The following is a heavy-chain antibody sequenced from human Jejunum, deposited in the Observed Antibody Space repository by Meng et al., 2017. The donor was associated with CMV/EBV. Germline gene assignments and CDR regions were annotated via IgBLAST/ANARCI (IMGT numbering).Heavy chain of an antibody. Sequence: SCAASGFTFSSYAMSWVRRARGKGLECVSTISGSTGSTYYADSVKGRFTISRDNSKNTLYLQMNSLRAEDTAVYYCARGAGGFDQWGQGALVTVSS. J-gene: IGHJ4*02. CDR1: GFTFSSYA. D-gene: IGHD3-10*01. V-gene: IGHV3-23*01. CDR3: ARGAGGFDQ. CDR2: ISGSTGST.